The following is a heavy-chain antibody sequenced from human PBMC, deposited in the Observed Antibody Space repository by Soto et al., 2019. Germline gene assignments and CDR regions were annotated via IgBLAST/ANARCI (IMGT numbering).Heavy chain of an antibody. CDR3: ARDRGRGYNSLTFYFDF. CDR2: IIPILAIA. Sequence: QVQLVQSGAEVKKPGSSVKVSCKASGGTFSNYTISWVRQAPGQGLEWMGRIIPILAIANYAQKFQGRVTITADKSASTAYMDLSSLRSEDTAVYYCARDRGRGYNSLTFYFDFWGQGTLVTVSS. CDR1: GGTFSNYT. J-gene: IGHJ4*02. D-gene: IGHD5-12*01. V-gene: IGHV1-69*08.